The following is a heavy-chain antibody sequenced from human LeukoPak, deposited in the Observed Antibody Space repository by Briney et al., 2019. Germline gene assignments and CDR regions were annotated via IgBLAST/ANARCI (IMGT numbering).Heavy chain of an antibody. CDR3: ARHYGP. V-gene: IGHV4-59*08. CDR1: GGSISSYY. J-gene: IGHJ5*02. D-gene: IGHD3-10*01. Sequence: PSETLSLTCTVSGGSISSYYWSWIRQPPGKGLEWIGYIYYSGSTYYNPSLKSRVTISVDTSKNQFSLKLNSVTAADTAVYYCARHYGPWGRGTLVTVSS. CDR2: IYYSGST.